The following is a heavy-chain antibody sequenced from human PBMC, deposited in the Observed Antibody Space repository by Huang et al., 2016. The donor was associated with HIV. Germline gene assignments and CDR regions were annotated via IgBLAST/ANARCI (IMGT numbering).Heavy chain of an antibody. Sequence: QVRLVESGGGVVKPGGCRRLSCAASEFTFMSYGMNGVRQVPGKGLEWLEFVRHNEIKDYLVESVKFRFAVTRDNSKKTIYLQMNRLRPEDTAVYYCALGPTYSNYYSGHAFDVWGQGTMVTVSS. V-gene: IGHV3-30*02. CDR2: VRHNEIKD. CDR1: EFTFMSYG. D-gene: IGHD3-10*01. J-gene: IGHJ3*01. CDR3: ALGPTYSNYYSGHAFDV.